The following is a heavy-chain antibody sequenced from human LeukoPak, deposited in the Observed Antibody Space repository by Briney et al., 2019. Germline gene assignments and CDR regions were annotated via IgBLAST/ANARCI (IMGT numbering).Heavy chain of an antibody. Sequence: GGSLRLSCAASGFAFSNYGMHWVRQAPGKGLEWVAVIWYDGSNKYYADSVKGRFIISRDNSKNTLYLQMNSLRAEDTAVYYCARDISGYYYFDYWGQGTLVTVSS. CDR3: ARDISGYYYFDY. CDR2: IWYDGSNK. D-gene: IGHD3-22*01. CDR1: GFAFSNYG. J-gene: IGHJ4*02. V-gene: IGHV3-33*01.